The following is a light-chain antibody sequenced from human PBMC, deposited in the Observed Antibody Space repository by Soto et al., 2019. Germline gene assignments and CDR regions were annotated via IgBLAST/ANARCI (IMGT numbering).Light chain of an antibody. CDR1: NIGSKN. Sequence: SFELTQPPSVSVAPGQTARLTCGGTNIGSKNVHWYQQKPGQAPVLVVYDDRDRPSGIPERFSGSNSGNTASLTISRVEAGDEADHYCQVWDSGSDHLDVFGSGTKVTVL. J-gene: IGLJ1*01. CDR2: DDR. V-gene: IGLV3-21*02. CDR3: QVWDSGSDHLDV.